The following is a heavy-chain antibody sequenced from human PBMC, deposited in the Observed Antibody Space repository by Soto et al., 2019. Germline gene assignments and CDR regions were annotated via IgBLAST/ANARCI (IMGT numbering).Heavy chain of an antibody. D-gene: IGHD7-27*01. CDR1: GYSFTNYW. J-gene: IGHJ4*02. V-gene: IGHV5-51*01. CDR3: ARGPANWPFDF. Sequence: GESLKISCKGSGYSFTNYWIGWVRQMPGKGLEWVGIIFVGDSDTRYSPSFQGHVTISADKSISTAYLQWSRLKASVTAMYYCARGPANWPFDFWGQGTLVTVSS. CDR2: IFVGDSDT.